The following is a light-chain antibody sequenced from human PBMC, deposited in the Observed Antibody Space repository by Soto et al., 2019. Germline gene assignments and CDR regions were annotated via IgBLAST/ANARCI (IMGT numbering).Light chain of an antibody. CDR2: TAS. CDR3: QQYGRSPAT. V-gene: IGKV3-20*01. J-gene: IGKJ1*01. CDR1: QSVSSN. Sequence: EIVMTQSPATLSVSPGERATLSCRASQSVSSNLAWYQQKPGQAPRLLIYTASSRAAGVPDRFSGSGSGTDFTLTISRLEHGDFAVYYCQQYGRSPATFGQGPKVDIK.